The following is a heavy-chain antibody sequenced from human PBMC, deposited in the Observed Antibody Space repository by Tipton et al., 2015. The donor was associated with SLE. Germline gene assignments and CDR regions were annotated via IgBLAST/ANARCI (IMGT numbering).Heavy chain of an antibody. CDR3: ARGGDFERITIFGVVPFDY. J-gene: IGHJ4*02. CDR1: GGSTSSHY. CDR2: IYYSGST. D-gene: IGHD3-3*01. Sequence: TLSLTCTVSGGSTSSHYWSWIRQPPGQGLEWIGYIYYSGSTNYNPSLKSRVTISVDTSKNQFSLKLSSVTAADTAVYYCARGGDFERITIFGVVPFDYWGQGTLVTVSS. V-gene: IGHV4-59*11.